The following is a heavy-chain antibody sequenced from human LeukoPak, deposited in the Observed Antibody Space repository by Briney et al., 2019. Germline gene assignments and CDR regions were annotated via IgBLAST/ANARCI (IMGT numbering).Heavy chain of an antibody. CDR1: GYSFTNYL. CDR2: IYPGYCDT. V-gene: IGHV5-51*01. J-gene: IGHJ6*03. CDR3: ARQAGYSSSSDYYYYYYMDV. Sequence: PGESLQISCWGSGYSFTNYLIGGVRPMPGKGLEGVGFIYPGYCDTRYSPSFQGQVTISPAQSISTAYLQWSSLKASDTAMYYCARQAGYSSSSDYYYYYYMDVWGKGTTVTVSS. D-gene: IGHD6-6*01.